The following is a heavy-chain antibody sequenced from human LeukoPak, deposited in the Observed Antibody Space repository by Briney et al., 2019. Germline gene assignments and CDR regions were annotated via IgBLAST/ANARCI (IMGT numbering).Heavy chain of an antibody. D-gene: IGHD2-2*01. CDR3: AKARNLVVVPAIDY. CDR1: GFTFSNYA. Sequence: GGSLRLSCAASGFTFSNYAMHWVRQAPGKGLEWVSGMSGSGGSAYYADSVKGRFTISRDNSKNTLYLQMNSLRAEDTAVYYCAKARNLVVVPAIDYWGQGTLVTVSS. J-gene: IGHJ4*02. V-gene: IGHV3-23*01. CDR2: MSGSGGSA.